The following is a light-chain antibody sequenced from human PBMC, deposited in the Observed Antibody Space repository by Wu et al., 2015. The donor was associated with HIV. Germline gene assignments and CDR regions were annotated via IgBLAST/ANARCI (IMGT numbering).Light chain of an antibody. V-gene: IGKV3-20*01. J-gene: IGKJ1*01. Sequence: EIVLTQSPGTLSLSPGERATLSCRASQTLGSRYLAWYQQKPGQAPRLLIYSASSRATGIPDRFSGSGSGTDFTLIISRLEPEDFAVYYCQRYGTSPKWTFGQGTKVEVK. CDR3: QRYGTSPKWT. CDR2: SAS. CDR1: QTLGSRY.